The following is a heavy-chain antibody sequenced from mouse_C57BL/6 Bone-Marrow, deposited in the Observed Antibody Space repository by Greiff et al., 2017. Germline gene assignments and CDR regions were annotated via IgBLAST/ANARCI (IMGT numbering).Heavy chain of an antibody. CDR2: ISYDGSN. CDR1: GYSITSGYY. CDR3: ARGYYGAY. D-gene: IGHD1-1*01. V-gene: IGHV3-6*01. Sequence: DVQLQESGPGLVQPSQSLSLTCSVTGYSITSGYYWNWIRQFPGNKLEWMGYISYDGSNNYNPSLTNRISITRDTSKNQFFMKLNSVTTEDTATYYCARGYYGAYGGQGTLVTVSA. J-gene: IGHJ3*01.